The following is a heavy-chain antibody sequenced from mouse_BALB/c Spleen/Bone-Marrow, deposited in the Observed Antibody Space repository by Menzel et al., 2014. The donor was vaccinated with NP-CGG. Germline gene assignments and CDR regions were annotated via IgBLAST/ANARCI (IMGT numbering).Heavy chain of an antibody. CDR1: GYAFSNYW. Sequence: VQLQQSGAELVRPGSSVKISCKASGYAFSNYWMNWVKRGPGQGLEWIGQIYPGDGDTNYNGKFKGKATLTADKSSSTAYMQLSSLTSEDSAVYFCARGRGWYFDYWGQGTTLTVSS. CDR3: ARGRGWYFDY. CDR2: IYPGDGDT. J-gene: IGHJ2*01. D-gene: IGHD2-3*01. V-gene: IGHV1-80*01.